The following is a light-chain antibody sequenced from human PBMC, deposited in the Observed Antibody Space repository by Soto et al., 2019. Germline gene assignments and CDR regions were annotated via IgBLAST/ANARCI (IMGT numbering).Light chain of an antibody. V-gene: IGLV1-51*02. J-gene: IGLJ3*02. CDR3: GTWDSTLSLYWV. CDR2: ENN. CDR1: RSNIGNNY. Sequence: QLVLTQPPSVSAAPGQKVTISCSGSRSNIGNNYVSWYQQLPGTAPKLLIYENNKRPSGIPDRFSGSKSGTSATLGITGLQTGDEADYYCGTWDSTLSLYWVFGGGTQLTVL.